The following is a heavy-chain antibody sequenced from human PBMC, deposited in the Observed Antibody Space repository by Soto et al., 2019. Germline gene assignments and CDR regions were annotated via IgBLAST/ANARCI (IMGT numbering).Heavy chain of an antibody. CDR2: ARNKTKGYTT. CDR3: TRMTTVTPDFDY. CDR1: GFTFSDHY. D-gene: IGHD4-17*01. J-gene: IGHJ4*02. Sequence: EVQLVESGGGLVQPGGSLRLSCAASGFTFSDHYMDWVRQAPGKGLEWVGRARNKTKGYTTEYAASVKGRFTISRDDSKNEVYLQMNSLKTEDTAVYFCTRMTTVTPDFDYWGQGTLVTVSS. V-gene: IGHV3-72*01.